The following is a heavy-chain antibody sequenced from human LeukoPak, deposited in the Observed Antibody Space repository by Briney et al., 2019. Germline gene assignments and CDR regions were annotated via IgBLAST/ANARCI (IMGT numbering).Heavy chain of an antibody. V-gene: IGHV4-39*01. CDR3: ARQGGIPGGLDP. CDR1: GGSISSSSYY. J-gene: IGHJ5*02. D-gene: IGHD1-26*01. Sequence: SETLSLTCTVSGGSISSSSYYWGWIRQPPGKGLEWIGSIYYSGSTYYNPSLESRVTISVDTSKNQFSLKLSSVTAADTAVYYSARQGGIPGGLDPWGQGTLVTVSS. CDR2: IYYSGST.